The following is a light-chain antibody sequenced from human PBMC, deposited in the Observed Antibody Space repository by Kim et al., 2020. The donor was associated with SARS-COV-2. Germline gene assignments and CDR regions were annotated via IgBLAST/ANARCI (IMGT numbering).Light chain of an antibody. CDR2: AAS. CDR3: LQDYNYPYT. CDR1: QDIRNG. Sequence: SASVGDSVTLTCRASQDIRNGLDWYQQKSGKAPKLLIYAASSLQSGVPSRFSGSGSGTDFALTISSLQPEDFATYYCLQDYNYPYTFGQGTKLEIK. V-gene: IGKV1-6*01. J-gene: IGKJ2*01.